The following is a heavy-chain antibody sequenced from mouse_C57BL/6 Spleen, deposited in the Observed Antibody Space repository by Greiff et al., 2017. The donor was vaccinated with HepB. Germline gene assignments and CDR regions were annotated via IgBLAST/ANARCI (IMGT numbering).Heavy chain of an antibody. Sequence: EVHLVESGGGLVKPGGSLKLSCAASGFTFSSYAMSWVRQTPEKRLEWVATISDGGSYTYYPDNVKGRFTISRDNAKNNLYLQMSHLKSEDTAMYCCARDWDWYFDVWGTGTTVTVSS. CDR1: GFTFSSYA. V-gene: IGHV5-4*01. CDR2: ISDGGSYT. CDR3: ARDWDWYFDV. J-gene: IGHJ1*03.